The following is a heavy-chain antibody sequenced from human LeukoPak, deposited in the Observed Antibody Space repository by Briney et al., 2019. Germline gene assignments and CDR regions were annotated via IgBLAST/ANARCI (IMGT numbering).Heavy chain of an antibody. D-gene: IGHD3-10*01. Sequence: SVKVSCKASGGTFSSYAISWVRQAPGQGLEWMGGIIPIFGAANYAQKFQGRVTITADESTSTAYMELSSLRSEDTAVYYCARGAGILWFGEFRSYYMDVWGKGTTVTISS. CDR1: GGTFSSYA. V-gene: IGHV1-69*13. CDR3: ARGAGILWFGEFRSYYMDV. J-gene: IGHJ6*03. CDR2: IIPIFGAA.